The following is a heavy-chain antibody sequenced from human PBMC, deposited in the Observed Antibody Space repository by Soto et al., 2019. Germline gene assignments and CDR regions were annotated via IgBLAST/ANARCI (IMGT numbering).Heavy chain of an antibody. CDR2: IYYSGST. CDR1: GGSISSYY. D-gene: IGHD3-10*01. CDR3: AGRYGSCFDI. J-gene: IGHJ3*02. Sequence: QVQLQESGPGLVKPSETLSLTCTVSGGSISSYYWSWIRQPPGKGLEWIGYIYYSGSTNYNPSLKSRVTISVETSKNQFSLKLSSVAVADTAVYYCAGRYGSCFDIWGQGTMVTVSS. V-gene: IGHV4-59*08.